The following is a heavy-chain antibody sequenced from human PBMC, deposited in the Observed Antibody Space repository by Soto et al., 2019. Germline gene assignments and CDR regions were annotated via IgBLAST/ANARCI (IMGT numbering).Heavy chain of an antibody. V-gene: IGHV4-30-4*01. J-gene: IGHJ6*02. Sequence: PSETLSLTCTVSGGSISSGDYYWSWIRQPPGKGLEWIGYIYYSGSTYYNPSLKSRVTISVDTSKNQFSLKLSSVTAADTAVYYCAKDRGDYYGMDVWGPGTTVTVSS. CDR1: GGSISSGDYY. CDR3: AKDRGDYYGMDV. CDR2: IYYSGST.